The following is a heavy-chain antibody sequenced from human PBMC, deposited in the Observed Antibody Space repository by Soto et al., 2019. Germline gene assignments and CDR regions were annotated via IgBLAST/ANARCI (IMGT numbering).Heavy chain of an antibody. D-gene: IGHD3-22*01. CDR2: INAGNGNT. CDR3: ARPKDYDDCLDY. J-gene: IGHJ4*02. Sequence: QVQLVQSGAEVKKPGASVKVSCKASGYTFTRYNMHWVRQAPGQRLEWMGWINAGNGNTKYSQKFQGRATITRDTSANTAYMELSSLISEDTAVYYCARPKDYDDCLDYWGQGTLVTVSS. CDR1: GYTFTRYN. V-gene: IGHV1-3*01.